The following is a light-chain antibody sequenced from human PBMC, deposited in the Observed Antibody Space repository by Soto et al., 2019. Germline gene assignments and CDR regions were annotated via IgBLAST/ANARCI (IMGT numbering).Light chain of an antibody. CDR2: GAS. J-gene: IGKJ4*01. CDR3: HEYNNWHTIP. V-gene: IGKV3-15*01. Sequence: EIVMTQSPATLSVSPGERATLSCRASQSLSNKLAWYQQKPGQAPRLLIYGASTRATGIPARFSGSGSGTEFTLTISSLQSEDFAVYYCHEYNNWHTIPVGGGTKVDIX. CDR1: QSLSNK.